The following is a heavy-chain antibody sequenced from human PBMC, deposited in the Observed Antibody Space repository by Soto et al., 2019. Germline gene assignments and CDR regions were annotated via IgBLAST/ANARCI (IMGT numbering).Heavy chain of an antibody. J-gene: IGHJ3*02. Sequence: GGSLRLSCAASGFTFSSYAMSWVRQAPGKGLEWVSAISGSGGSTYYADSVKGRFTISRDNSKNTLYLQMNSLRAEDTAVYYCANSPDYYGSGGRICCAFDIWGQGTMVTVSS. CDR2: ISGSGGST. D-gene: IGHD3-10*01. V-gene: IGHV3-23*01. CDR1: GFTFSSYA. CDR3: ANSPDYYGSGGRICCAFDI.